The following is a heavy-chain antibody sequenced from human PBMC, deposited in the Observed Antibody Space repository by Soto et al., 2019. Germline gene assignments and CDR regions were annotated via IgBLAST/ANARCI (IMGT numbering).Heavy chain of an antibody. CDR3: AKVRGYASGWRYFDY. J-gene: IGHJ4*02. CDR1: GGSISGYY. CDR2: IFHTGST. D-gene: IGHD5-12*01. Sequence: SETLSLTCNVSGGSISGYYWSWIRQAPGKGLQWIGYIFHTGSTSYNPSLRSRVTISVDTSKNQFSLNMNSVTAAGTAVYYCAKVRGYASGWRYFDYWGQGTLVTVSS. V-gene: IGHV4-59*01.